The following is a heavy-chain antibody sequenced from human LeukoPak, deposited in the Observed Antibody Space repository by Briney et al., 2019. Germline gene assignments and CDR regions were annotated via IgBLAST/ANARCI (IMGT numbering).Heavy chain of an antibody. Sequence: GGSLRLSCAASGFTFSSYAMSWVRQAPGKGLEWVSAISGSGGSTYYADSVKGRFTISRDNSKNTLHLQMNSLRAEDTAVYYCAKDGPFGMTVVVITGGYFDYWGQGTLVTVSS. CDR1: GFTFSSYA. V-gene: IGHV3-23*01. CDR3: AKDGPFGMTVVVITGGYFDY. CDR2: ISGSGGST. J-gene: IGHJ4*02. D-gene: IGHD3-22*01.